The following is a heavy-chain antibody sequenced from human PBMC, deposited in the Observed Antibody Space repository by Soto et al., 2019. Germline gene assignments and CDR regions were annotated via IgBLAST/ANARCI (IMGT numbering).Heavy chain of an antibody. D-gene: IGHD1-26*01. J-gene: IGHJ6*02. CDR3: VKGRGSYFVYFGLDV. CDR1: GFTFDDYA. CDR2: IDWNGGST. V-gene: IGHV3-9*01. Sequence: EVQLVESGGGLVQPGRSLRLSCVASGFTFDDYAMHWVRQTPGKGLEWVSSIDWNGGSTAYADSVNGRFTISRDNARNSLYLQMNSLRPEDTAFYYCVKGRGSYFVYFGLDVWGQGTTVTVSS.